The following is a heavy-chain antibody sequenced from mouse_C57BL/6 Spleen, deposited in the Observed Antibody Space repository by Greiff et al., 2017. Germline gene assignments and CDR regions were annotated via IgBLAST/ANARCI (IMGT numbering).Heavy chain of an antibody. Sequence: EVKLVESGGGLVQPGGSMKLSCAASGFTFSDAWMDWVRQSPEKGLEWVAEIRNKANNHATYYAESVKGRFTISRDDSKSSVYLQMNSLRAEDTGIYYCTRPFTTVVPYAMDYWGQGTSVTVSS. J-gene: IGHJ4*01. CDR2: IRNKANNHAT. CDR1: GFTFSDAW. V-gene: IGHV6-6*01. D-gene: IGHD1-1*01. CDR3: TRPFTTVVPYAMDY.